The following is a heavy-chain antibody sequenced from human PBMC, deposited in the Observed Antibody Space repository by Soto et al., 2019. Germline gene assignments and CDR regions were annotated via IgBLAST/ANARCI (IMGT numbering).Heavy chain of an antibody. CDR3: AGGRKGLTSYFDY. J-gene: IGHJ4*02. D-gene: IGHD7-27*01. CDR1: GASFSGYY. Sequence: SETLSLTCFVYGASFSGYYWNWLRQPPGKGLEWIGEIYQSGTTNYNPSLKSRVTISLDTSKNQFFLNLASVTAADTGVFYCAGGRKGLTSYFDYWGQGTLVTVSS. V-gene: IGHV4-34*01. CDR2: IYQSGTT.